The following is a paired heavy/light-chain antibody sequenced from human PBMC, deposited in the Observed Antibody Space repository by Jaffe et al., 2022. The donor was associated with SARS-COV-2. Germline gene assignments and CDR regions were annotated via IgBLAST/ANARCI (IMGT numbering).Light chain of an antibody. CDR2: DVT. CDR1: SSDVGGYNF. J-gene: IGLJ3*02. V-gene: IGLV2-14*01. Sequence: QSALTQPASVSGSPGQSITISCTGTSSDVGGYNFVSWYQQHPGKAPKLMIYDVTNRPSGVSNRFSGSKSGNTASLTISGLQAEDEADYYCSSYTGSSTWVFGGGTKLTVL. CDR3: SSYTGSSTWV.
Heavy chain of an antibody. J-gene: IGHJ6*03. D-gene: IGHD2-15*01. CDR3: GRWSWRTRYMDV. CDR1: GFTFSSYA. Sequence: EVQLVESGGGLVQPGGSLRLSCAASGFTFSSYAMTWVRQAPGEGLEWVSAITGSGDTTYYADSVEGRFAISRGNSNNTLYLQMNSLRAEDTAVYYCGRWSWRTRYMDVWGKGTTVTVSS. V-gene: IGHV3-23*04. CDR2: ITGSGDTT.